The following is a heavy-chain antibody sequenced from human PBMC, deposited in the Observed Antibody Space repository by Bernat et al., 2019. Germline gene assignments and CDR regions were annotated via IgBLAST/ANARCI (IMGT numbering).Heavy chain of an antibody. Sequence: QVQLQESGPGLVKPSQTLSLTCTVSGGSISSGGYYWSWIRQHPGKGLEWIGYICYSGSTYYNPSLKSRVTISVDTSKNQFSLKLSSVTAADTAVYYCARGLWFGNPDAFDIWGQGTMVTVSS. CDR2: ICYSGST. CDR1: GGSISSGGYY. CDR3: ARGLWFGNPDAFDI. J-gene: IGHJ3*02. D-gene: IGHD3-10*01. V-gene: IGHV4-31*03.